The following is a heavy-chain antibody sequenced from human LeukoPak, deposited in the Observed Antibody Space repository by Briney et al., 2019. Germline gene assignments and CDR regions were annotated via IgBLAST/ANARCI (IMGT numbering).Heavy chain of an antibody. J-gene: IGHJ6*02. Sequence: SVKVSCKASGGTFSSYAISWVRQAPGQGLEWMGGIIPMFGTANYAQKFQGRVTITADEPTSTAYMELSSLKSEDTAVYYCARVALGRRWLQTSYYYGMDVWGQGTTVTVSS. CDR1: GGTFSSYA. V-gene: IGHV1-69*13. D-gene: IGHD5-24*01. CDR2: IIPMFGTA. CDR3: ARVALGRRWLQTSYYYGMDV.